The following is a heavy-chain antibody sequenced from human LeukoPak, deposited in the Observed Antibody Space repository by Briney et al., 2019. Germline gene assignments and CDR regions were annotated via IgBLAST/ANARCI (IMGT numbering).Heavy chain of an antibody. J-gene: IGHJ4*02. D-gene: IGHD4-23*01. CDR1: GGSVSHSNW. CDR2: IYYSGST. V-gene: IGHV4-30-4*01. Sequence: SETLSLTCAVSGGSVSHSNWWTWVRQPPGKGLEWIGYIYYSGSTYYNPSLKSRVTISVDTSKNQFSLKLSSVTAADTAVYYCARDLLNEGNHLDYWGQGTLVTVSS. CDR3: ARDLLNEGNHLDY.